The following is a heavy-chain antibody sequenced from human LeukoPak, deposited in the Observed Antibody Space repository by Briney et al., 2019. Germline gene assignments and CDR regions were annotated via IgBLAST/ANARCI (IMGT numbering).Heavy chain of an antibody. D-gene: IGHD7-27*01. Sequence: PGGSLRLSCAASGFTFSSYSMNWVRQAPGEGLEWVSYISSSSSTIYYADSVKGRFTISRDNAKNSLYLQMNSLRAEDTAVYYCARVSGCDYWGQGTLVTVSS. J-gene: IGHJ4*02. CDR2: ISSSSSTI. V-gene: IGHV3-48*04. CDR3: ARVSGCDY. CDR1: GFTFSSYS.